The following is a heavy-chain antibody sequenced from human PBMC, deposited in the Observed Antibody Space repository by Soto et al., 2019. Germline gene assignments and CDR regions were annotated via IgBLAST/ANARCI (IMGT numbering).Heavy chain of an antibody. J-gene: IGHJ5*02. V-gene: IGHV4-59*01. CDR3: AREVNVDIVATTLFGSRYNWFDP. CDR1: GGSINSFY. Sequence: SETLSLTCTVSGGSINSFYWSWIRQSPGKGLEWIGYVYYSGSTNYNPSLKSRVTISVDTSKNQFSLKLSSVTAADTAVYYCAREVNVDIVATTLFGSRYNWFDPWGQGTLVTVSS. D-gene: IGHD5-12*01. CDR2: VYYSGST.